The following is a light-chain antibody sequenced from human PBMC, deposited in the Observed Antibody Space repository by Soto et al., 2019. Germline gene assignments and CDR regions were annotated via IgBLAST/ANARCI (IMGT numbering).Light chain of an antibody. CDR3: QQYGSSPYT. V-gene: IGKV3-20*01. CDR2: GAS. Sequence: EIVLTQSPGTLSLSPGERATLSCRASQSVSSSYLAWYQQKPGQAPRLLIYGASSRATGIPDRFSGSGSGTDFTLTISRLEPEDVAVYYCQQYGSSPYTFGHGTKLEI. CDR1: QSVSSSY. J-gene: IGKJ2*01.